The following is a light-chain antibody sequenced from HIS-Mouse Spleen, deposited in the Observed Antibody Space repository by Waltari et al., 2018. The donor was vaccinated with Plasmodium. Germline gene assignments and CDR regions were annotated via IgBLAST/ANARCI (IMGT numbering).Light chain of an antibody. CDR1: SSDVGGYNY. CDR3: CSYAGSYTLV. CDR2: DVS. V-gene: IGLV2-11*01. Sequence: QSALTQPRSVSGSPGQSVTISCTGTSSDVGGYNYVSWYQQHPSKAPKLRIYDVSKRASGVPARFSGSKSGNTASLTISGLQAEDEADYYCCSYAGSYTLVFGGGTKLTVL. J-gene: IGLJ2*01.